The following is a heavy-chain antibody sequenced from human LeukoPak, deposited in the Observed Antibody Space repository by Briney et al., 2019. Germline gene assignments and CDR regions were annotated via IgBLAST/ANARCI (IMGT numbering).Heavy chain of an antibody. CDR2: INHSGST. CDR3: ARHYSSSSSTNYYYYGMDV. V-gene: IGHV4-34*01. CDR1: GGSFSGYY. D-gene: IGHD6-6*01. Sequence: SETLSLTCAVYGGSFSGYYWSWIRQSPGKGLEWIGEINHSGSTNYNPSLKSRVTISVDTSKNQFSLKLSSVTAADTAVYYCARHYSSSSSTNYYYYGMDVWGQGTTVTVSS. J-gene: IGHJ6*02.